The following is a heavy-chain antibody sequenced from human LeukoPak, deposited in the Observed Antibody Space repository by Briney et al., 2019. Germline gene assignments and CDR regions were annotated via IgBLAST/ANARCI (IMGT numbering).Heavy chain of an antibody. CDR1: GYTFTSYG. J-gene: IGHJ4*02. CDR3: ARGLRFLEWLPHDY. Sequence: ASVKVSRKASGYTFTSYGISWVRQAPGQGLEWMGWISAYNGNTNYAQKLQGRVTMTTDTSTSTAYMELRSLRSDDTAVYYCARGLRFLEWLPHDYWGQGTLVTVSS. CDR2: ISAYNGNT. V-gene: IGHV1-18*01. D-gene: IGHD3-3*01.